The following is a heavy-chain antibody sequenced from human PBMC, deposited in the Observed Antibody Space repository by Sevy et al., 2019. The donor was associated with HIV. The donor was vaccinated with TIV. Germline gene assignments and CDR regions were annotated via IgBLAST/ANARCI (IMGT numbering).Heavy chain of an antibody. Sequence: GGSLRLSCAASGFSFSSYEMNWVRQAPGKGLEWVSYISNSCTTISYSDSVRGRFTISRDNARNLLYLQMNSLRAEDTAVYFCARDLPPSATAVPHFDCWGQGTLVTVSS. CDR2: ISNSCTTI. CDR3: ARDLPPSATAVPHFDC. CDR1: GFSFSSYE. J-gene: IGHJ4*02. D-gene: IGHD4-17*01. V-gene: IGHV3-48*03.